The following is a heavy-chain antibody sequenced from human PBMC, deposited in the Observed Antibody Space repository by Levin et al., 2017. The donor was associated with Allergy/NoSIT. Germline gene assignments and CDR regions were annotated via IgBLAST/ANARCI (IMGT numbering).Heavy chain of an antibody. Sequence: LSLTCAASGFTVSYNYMNWVRQAPGKGLEWVSTIYVDGSTYYADSVKGRFTISRDNSKNTLSLQMNSLRAEDTAVYYCARGGYSGYDFGYWGQGTLVTVSS. CDR3: ARGGYSGYDFGY. J-gene: IGHJ4*02. V-gene: IGHV3-53*01. CDR1: GFTVSYNY. CDR2: IYVDGST. D-gene: IGHD5-12*01.